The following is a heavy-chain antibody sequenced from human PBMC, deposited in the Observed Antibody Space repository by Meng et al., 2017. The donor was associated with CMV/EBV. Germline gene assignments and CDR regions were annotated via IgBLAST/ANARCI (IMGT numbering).Heavy chain of an antibody. CDR3: ARDSRLWSNYYYYGMDV. V-gene: IGHV3-48*04. J-gene: IGHJ6*02. D-gene: IGHD4/OR15-4a*01. CDR1: GYTFSSYS. Sequence: SCKASGYTFSSYSMNWVRQAPGKGLEWVSSISSSSSTIYYADSVKGRFTISRDNAKNSLYLQMNSLRAEDTAVYYCARDSRLWSNYYYYGMDVWGQGTTVTVSS. CDR2: ISSSSSTI.